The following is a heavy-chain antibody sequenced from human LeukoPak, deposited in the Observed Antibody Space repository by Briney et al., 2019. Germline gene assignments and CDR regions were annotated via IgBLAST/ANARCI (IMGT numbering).Heavy chain of an antibody. V-gene: IGHV3-23*01. J-gene: IGHJ4*02. CDR3: AKQYYDFWSGYYSPSHY. Sequence: PGGSLRLSCAASGFTVSNNYMSWVRQAPGKGLEWVSTISGNGGSTYYANSVKGRFTISRDNSKNTLYLQMNSLRAEDTAVYYCAKQYYDFWSGYYSPSHYWGQGTLVTVSS. D-gene: IGHD3-3*01. CDR2: ISGNGGST. CDR1: GFTVSNNY.